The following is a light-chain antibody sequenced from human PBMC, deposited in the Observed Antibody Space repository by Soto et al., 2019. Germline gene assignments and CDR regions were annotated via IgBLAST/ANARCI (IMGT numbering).Light chain of an antibody. J-gene: IGKJ2*01. CDR1: EDNNNY. V-gene: IGKV1-33*01. CDR2: DAS. CDR3: QQYDDLPYT. Sequence: DIQMTQSPSSLSASVGDRVTIACQASEDNNNYLSWFQQKPGKAPKLLIYDASKLEAGVPSRFSGSGSGADFTFTITSLQAEDTATYFCQQYDDLPYTFGQGTKLEIK.